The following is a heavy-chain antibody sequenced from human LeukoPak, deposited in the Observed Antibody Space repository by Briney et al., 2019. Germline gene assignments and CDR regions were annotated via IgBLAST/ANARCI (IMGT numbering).Heavy chain of an antibody. Sequence: ASVKVSCKASDYTFTSYGISWVRQAPGQGLEWMGWINAYNGNTNYAQKLQGRVTMTTDTSTTTAYMELRSLRAEDTAVYYCARVSAGALGYWGQGTLVTVSS. V-gene: IGHV1-18*01. D-gene: IGHD3-10*01. CDR2: INAYNGNT. CDR1: DYTFTSYG. J-gene: IGHJ4*02. CDR3: ARVSAGALGY.